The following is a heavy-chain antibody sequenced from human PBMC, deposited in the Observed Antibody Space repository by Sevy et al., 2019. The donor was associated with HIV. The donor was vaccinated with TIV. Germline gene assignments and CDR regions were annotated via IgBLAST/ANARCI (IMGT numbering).Heavy chain of an antibody. D-gene: IGHD4-17*01. CDR1: GFTFSSYA. V-gene: IGHV3-64D*06. Sequence: GGSLRLSCSASGFTFSSYAMRWVRQAPGKGLEYVSAISSNGGSTYYADSVKGRFTISRDNSKNTLYLQMSSLRAEDTAVYYCVRGTTVTTVCYFDYWGQGTLVTVSS. CDR3: VRGTTVTTVCYFDY. J-gene: IGHJ4*02. CDR2: ISSNGGST.